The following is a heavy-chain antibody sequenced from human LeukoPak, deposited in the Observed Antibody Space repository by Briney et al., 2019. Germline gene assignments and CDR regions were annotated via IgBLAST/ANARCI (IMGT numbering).Heavy chain of an antibody. CDR1: GGSISSYY. V-gene: IGHV4-59*01. CDR3: ARGVYGDYDWYYYYMDV. CDR2: IYYSGST. Sequence: SETLSLTCTVSGGSISSYYWSWIRQPPGKGLEWIGYIYYSGSTNYNPSLKSRVTISVDTSKNQFSLKLSSVTAADTAVYYCARGVYGDYDWYYYYMDVWGKGTTVTISS. D-gene: IGHD4-17*01. J-gene: IGHJ6*03.